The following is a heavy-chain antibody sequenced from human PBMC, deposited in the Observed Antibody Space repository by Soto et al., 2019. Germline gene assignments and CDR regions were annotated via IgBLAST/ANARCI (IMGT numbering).Heavy chain of an antibody. J-gene: IGHJ5*02. D-gene: IGHD6-25*01. Sequence: PSETLSLTCTGSGGSISSYDCSWIRQPPGKGLEWIGYIYYSGSTNYNPSLKSRVTISVETSKKQFSLKLSSVTAADTAVYYCARAAAGKYNWFDPWGQRTLVPVSS. CDR2: IYYSGST. CDR1: GGSISSYD. V-gene: IGHV4-59*01. CDR3: ARAAAGKYNWFDP.